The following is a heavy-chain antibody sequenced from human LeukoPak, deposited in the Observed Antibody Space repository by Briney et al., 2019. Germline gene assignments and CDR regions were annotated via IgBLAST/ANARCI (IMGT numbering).Heavy chain of an antibody. V-gene: IGHV3-73*01. Sequence: GGSLRLSCAASGFTFSGSAMHWVRQASGKGLEWVGRIRTKTNTCATAYAASLKGRFTISRDDSMNTAYLQMDSLKTEDTAVYYCTSLMPSGIYGYFDYWGRGTLVTVSS. CDR1: GFTFSGSA. CDR2: IRTKTNTCAT. D-gene: IGHD1-26*01. J-gene: IGHJ4*02. CDR3: TSLMPSGIYGYFDY.